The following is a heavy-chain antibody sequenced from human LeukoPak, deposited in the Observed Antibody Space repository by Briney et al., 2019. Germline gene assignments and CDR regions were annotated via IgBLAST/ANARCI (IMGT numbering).Heavy chain of an antibody. Sequence: GSLRLSCAASGFIFNTYVMHWVRQAPGKGLEWLAFIRYDGSNNNYADSVKGRFTISRDNTKNSLYLQMNSLRAEDTAVYYCAKDGGSDPDSFDIWGQGTMVTVSS. J-gene: IGHJ3*02. CDR1: GFIFNTYV. V-gene: IGHV3-30*02. CDR3: AKDGGSDPDSFDI. CDR2: IRYDGSNN. D-gene: IGHD2-15*01.